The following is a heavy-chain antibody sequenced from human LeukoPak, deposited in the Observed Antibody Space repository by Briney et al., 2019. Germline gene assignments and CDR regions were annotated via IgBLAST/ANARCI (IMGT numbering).Heavy chain of an antibody. CDR2: IKQDGSDE. J-gene: IGHJ6*03. CDR1: GFTFRNYW. D-gene: IGHD3-3*01. V-gene: IGHV3-7*01. CDR3: ARDRSERLLEWSRRGPYHFYYMDV. Sequence: GGSLRLSCAASGFTFRNYWMSWVRQAPGKGLEWVANIKQDGSDEYYVDSVRGRFSISRDNAKNSLYLLMNSLRGEDRGVYYCARDRSERLLEWSRRGPYHFYYMDVWGKGTTVIVSS.